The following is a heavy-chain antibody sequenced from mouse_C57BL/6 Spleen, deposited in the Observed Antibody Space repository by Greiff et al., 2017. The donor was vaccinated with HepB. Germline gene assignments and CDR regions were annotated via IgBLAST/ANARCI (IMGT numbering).Heavy chain of an antibody. V-gene: IGHV14-1*01. D-gene: IGHD3-2*02. CDR1: GFNIKDYY. J-gene: IGHJ3*01. CDR2: IDPEDGDT. CDR3: TTNLAAQARAY. Sequence: DVKLQESGAELVRPGASVKLSCTASGFNIKDYYMHWVKQRPEQGLEWIGRIDPEDGDTEYAPKFQGKATMTADTSSNTAYLQLSSLTSEDTAVYYCTTNLAAQARAYWGQGTLVTVSA.